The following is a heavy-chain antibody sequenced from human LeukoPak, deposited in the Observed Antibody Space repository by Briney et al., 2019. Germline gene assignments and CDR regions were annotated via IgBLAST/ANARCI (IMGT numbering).Heavy chain of an antibody. CDR1: GFTFAYYW. CDR3: ARAGSVASRSGWFDP. D-gene: IGHD6-6*01. J-gene: IGHJ5*02. V-gene: IGHV3-7*05. Sequence: PGGSLRLSCAASGFTFAYYWMSWVSQAPGKGLEWVANIKQDGYEEYYVDSVKGRFTISRDNAKNSLYLQMNSLRAEDKAVYYCARAGSVASRSGWFDPWGQGTLVAVSS. CDR2: IKQDGYEE.